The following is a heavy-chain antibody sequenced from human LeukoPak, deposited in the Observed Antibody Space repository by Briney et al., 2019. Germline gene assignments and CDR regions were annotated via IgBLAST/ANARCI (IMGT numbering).Heavy chain of an antibody. CDR1: GYTFTSYG. CDR3: ARDKARFGSGWFSNGFFIYY. J-gene: IGHJ4*02. CDR2: ISAYNGNT. D-gene: IGHD6-19*01. Sequence: ASVKVSCKASGYTFTSYGISWVRQAPGQGLGWMGWISAYNGNTNYAQKLQGRVTMTTDTSTSTAYMELRSLRSDDTAVYYCARDKARFGSGWFSNGFFIYYWGQGTLVTVSS. V-gene: IGHV1-18*01.